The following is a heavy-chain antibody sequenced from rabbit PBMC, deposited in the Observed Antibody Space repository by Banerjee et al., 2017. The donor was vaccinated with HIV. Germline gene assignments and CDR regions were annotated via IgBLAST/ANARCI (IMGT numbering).Heavy chain of an antibody. J-gene: IGHJ4*01. Sequence: QEQLKETGGGLVQPGGSLTLSCKVSGFSLSSYDVSWVRQAPGKGLEWIACIYTGSGGFTAYASWAKGRFTISKTSSTTVTLQMTSLTVADTATYFCARDGNLWGPGTLVTVS. V-gene: IGHV1S45*01. CDR3: ARDGNL. CDR2: IYTGSGGFT. CDR1: GFSLSSYDV.